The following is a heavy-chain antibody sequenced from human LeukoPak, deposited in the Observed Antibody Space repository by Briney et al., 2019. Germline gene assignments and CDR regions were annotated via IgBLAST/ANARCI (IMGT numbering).Heavy chain of an antibody. D-gene: IGHD2-2*01. J-gene: IGHJ4*02. CDR3: ARRDIVVVPAAYDY. CDR1: GGSISSSSYY. V-gene: IGHV4-39*01. Sequence: ASETLSLTCTVSGGSISSSSYYWGWIRQPPGKGLEWIGSIYYSGSTYYNPSLKSRVTISVDTSKNQFSLKLSSVTAADTAVYYCARRDIVVVPAAYDYWGQGTLVTVSS. CDR2: IYYSGST.